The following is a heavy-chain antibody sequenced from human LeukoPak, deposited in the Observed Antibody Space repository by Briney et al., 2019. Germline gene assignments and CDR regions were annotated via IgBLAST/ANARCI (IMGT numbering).Heavy chain of an antibody. Sequence: ASVKVSCKVSGYTLTELSMHWVRQAPGKGLEWMGGFDPEDGETIYAQEFQGRVTMTEDTSTDTAYMELSSLRSEDTAVYYCARTDTAMVNAWFDPWGQGTLVTVSS. CDR3: ARTDTAMVNAWFDP. D-gene: IGHD5-18*01. CDR2: FDPEDGET. J-gene: IGHJ5*02. CDR1: GYTLTELS. V-gene: IGHV1-24*01.